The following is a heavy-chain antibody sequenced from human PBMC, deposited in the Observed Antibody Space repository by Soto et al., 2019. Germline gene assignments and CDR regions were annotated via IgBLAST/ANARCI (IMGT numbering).Heavy chain of an antibody. D-gene: IGHD6-13*01. V-gene: IGHV2-5*02. CDR2: IYWDDDK. CDR3: AHDSSSYDAFDI. CDR1: GFSLSTSGVG. Sequence: QITLKESGPPLVKPTQTLTLTCTFSGFSLSTSGVGVGWIRQPPGKALEWLALIYWDDDKRYSPSLKSRLTITKDTSKSQVVLTMTNMDPVDTATYYCAHDSSSYDAFDIWGQGTMVTVSS. J-gene: IGHJ3*02.